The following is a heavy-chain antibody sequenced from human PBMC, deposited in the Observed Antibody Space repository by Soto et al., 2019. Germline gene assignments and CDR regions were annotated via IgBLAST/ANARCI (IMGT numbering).Heavy chain of an antibody. Sequence: ASVKVSCKASGVTFSSYTLISVQQAPGQGLEWMGRIIPILGIANYAQKFQGRVTITADKSTSTAYMELSSLRSEDTAVYYCGCSGSDAFDIWGQGTMVTVSS. CDR2: IIPILGIA. D-gene: IGHD6-19*01. V-gene: IGHV1-69*02. J-gene: IGHJ3*02. CDR3: GCSGSDAFDI. CDR1: GVTFSSYT.